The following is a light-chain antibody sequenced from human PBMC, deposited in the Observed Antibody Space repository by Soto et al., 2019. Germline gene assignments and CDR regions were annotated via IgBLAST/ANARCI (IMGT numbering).Light chain of an antibody. CDR2: GAS. V-gene: IGKV3-20*01. CDR3: QQYGSSPTCT. J-gene: IGKJ3*01. Sequence: DIALTQSPGTLSLSPGDRATLSCRASQSVSSSYLAWYQQKPGQAPRLLIYGASSRSSGIPDRFSGSGSGTDFTLTISRLEPEDFAVYYCQQYGSSPTCTFGPGTKVDIK. CDR1: QSVSSSY.